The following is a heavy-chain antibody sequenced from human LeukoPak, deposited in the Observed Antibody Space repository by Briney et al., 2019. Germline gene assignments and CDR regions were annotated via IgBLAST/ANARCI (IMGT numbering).Heavy chain of an antibody. CDR3: ARDGYSSSWYWFDP. Sequence: KPSETLSLTCTVSGGSISSYYWSWIRQPAGKGLEWIGRIYTSGSTNYNPSLKSRVTMSVDTSKNQFSLKLSSVTAAYTAVYYCARDGYSSSWYWFDPWGQGTLVTVSS. V-gene: IGHV4-4*07. J-gene: IGHJ5*02. CDR2: IYTSGST. CDR1: GGSISSYY. D-gene: IGHD6-13*01.